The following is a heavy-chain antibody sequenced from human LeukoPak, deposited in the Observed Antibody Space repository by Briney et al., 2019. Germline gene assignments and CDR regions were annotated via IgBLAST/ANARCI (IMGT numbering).Heavy chain of an antibody. CDR2: IYTSGST. CDR3: ARADGTGATRAAFDI. V-gene: IGHV4-4*07. D-gene: IGHD1-26*01. CDR1: GGSISSYY. J-gene: IGHJ3*02. Sequence: PSETLSLTCTVSGGSISSYYWSWIRRPAGKGLEWIGRIYTSGSTNYNPSLKSRVTMSVDTSKNQFSLKLSSVTAADTAVYYCARADGTGATRAAFDIWGQGTMVTVSS.